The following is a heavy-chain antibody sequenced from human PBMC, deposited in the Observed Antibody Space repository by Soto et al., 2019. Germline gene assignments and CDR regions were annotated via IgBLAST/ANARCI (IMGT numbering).Heavy chain of an antibody. J-gene: IGHJ4*02. CDR1: GFTFSTYA. D-gene: IGHD4-17*01. CDR3: AKNAMSTVTRRGQDFDS. V-gene: IGHV3-23*01. CDR2: IGGGSGAT. Sequence: EVQLLESGGQLVQPGGSLRLSCAASGFTFSTYAMSWVRQAPGEGLEWVSGIGGGSGATYNADSVKGRFVISRDNSKNTLYLQMNNLRVEDTAVYYCAKNAMSTVTRRGQDFDSWGQGTLVTVST.